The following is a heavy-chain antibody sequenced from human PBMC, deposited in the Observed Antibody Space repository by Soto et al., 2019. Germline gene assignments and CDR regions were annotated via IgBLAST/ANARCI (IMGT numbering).Heavy chain of an antibody. V-gene: IGHV4-34*01. CDR1: GGSFSGYY. CDR3: ARDGSSSSPKNWFDP. J-gene: IGHJ5*02. D-gene: IGHD6-6*01. CDR2: INHSGST. Sequence: KPSETLSLTCAVYGGSFSGYYWSWIRQPPGKGLEWIGEINHSGSTNYNPSLKSRVTISVDTSKNQFSLKLSSVTAADTAVYYCARDGSSSSPKNWFDPWGQGTLVTVSS.